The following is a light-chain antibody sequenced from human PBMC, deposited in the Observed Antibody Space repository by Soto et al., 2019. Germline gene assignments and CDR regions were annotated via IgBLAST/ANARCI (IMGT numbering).Light chain of an antibody. Sequence: EMVLTQSPGTLSLSPGERATLSCRARQSVSSSYLAWYQQKPGQAPRLLIDGASRRATSIPDRFSGSGSGTDFTLTISRLEPKDFEVYYCQQYGSSPLTFGGGTQVEIK. J-gene: IGKJ4*01. CDR2: GAS. V-gene: IGKV3-20*01. CDR3: QQYGSSPLT. CDR1: QSVSSSY.